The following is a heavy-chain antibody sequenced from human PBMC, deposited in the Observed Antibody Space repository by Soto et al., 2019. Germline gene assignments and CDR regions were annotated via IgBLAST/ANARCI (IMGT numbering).Heavy chain of an antibody. CDR3: ARRCYSSSWYYYYYMDV. CDR2: ISAYNGKT. V-gene: IGHV1-18*01. CDR1: GYTFTSYG. Sequence: ASVKVSCKASGYTFTSYGISWVRQAPGQGLEWMGWISAYNGKTNYAQKLQGRVTMTTDTSTSTAYMELRSLRSDGTAVYYSARRCYSSSWYYYYYMDVWGKGTTVTVSS. D-gene: IGHD6-13*01. J-gene: IGHJ6*03.